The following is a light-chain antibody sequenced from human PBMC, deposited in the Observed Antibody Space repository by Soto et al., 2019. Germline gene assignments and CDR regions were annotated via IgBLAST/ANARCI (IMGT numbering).Light chain of an antibody. CDR2: RAS. CDR1: QSISSW. CDR3: QQYDRASWT. Sequence: DIQMTQSPSTLSASVGDSVLITCRASQSISSWLAWYQQKPGKAPDLLIYRASTLKTGIPSRFSGSGSGTEFTLTISSLQPDDFATYYCQQYDRASWTFGPGTKVEIK. J-gene: IGKJ1*01. V-gene: IGKV1-5*03.